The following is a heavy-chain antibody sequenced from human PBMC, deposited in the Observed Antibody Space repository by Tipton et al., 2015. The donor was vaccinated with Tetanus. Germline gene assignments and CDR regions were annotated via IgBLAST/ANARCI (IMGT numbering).Heavy chain of an antibody. J-gene: IGHJ4*02. CDR1: GGSISSSSYY. V-gene: IGHV4-39*07. Sequence: TLSLTCTVSGGSISSSSYYWGWIRQPPGKGLERIGSIYYSGSTYYNPSLKSRVTISVDRSKNQFSLKLSSVTAADTAVYYCARKYGSGSSDIFDYWGQGTLVTVSS. D-gene: IGHD3-10*01. CDR3: ARKYGSGSSDIFDY. CDR2: IYYSGST.